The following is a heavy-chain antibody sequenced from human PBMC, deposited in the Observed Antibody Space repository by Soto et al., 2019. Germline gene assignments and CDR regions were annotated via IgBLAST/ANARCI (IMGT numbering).Heavy chain of an antibody. CDR2: ISVSGSDT. CDR3: AKFQVDGYHNYYGMDV. CDR1: GFTFSTYA. J-gene: IGHJ6*02. Sequence: GGSLRLSCAASGFTFSTYALSWVRQAPGKGLEWVSTISVSGSDTYYADSVKGRFTISRDNSRDTLYLEMNSLRAEDTAIYYCAKFQVDGYHNYYGMDVWGQGTTVTVSS. V-gene: IGHV3-23*01.